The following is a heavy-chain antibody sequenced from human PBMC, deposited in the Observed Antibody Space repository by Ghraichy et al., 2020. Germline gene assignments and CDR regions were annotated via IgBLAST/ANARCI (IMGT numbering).Heavy chain of an antibody. CDR2: INWDGSSA. CDR1: GFIFRDYM. D-gene: IGHD6-19*01. CDR3: AKDIKGSGWYELDY. Sequence: GGSLRLSCAASGFIFRDYMMHWVRQAPGKGLEWVALINWDGSSASYADSVRGRFTISRDNGKNSLHLEMKSLTTEDTALYYCAKDIKGSGWYELDYWGQGTPVTVSS. V-gene: IGHV3-43*01. J-gene: IGHJ4*02.